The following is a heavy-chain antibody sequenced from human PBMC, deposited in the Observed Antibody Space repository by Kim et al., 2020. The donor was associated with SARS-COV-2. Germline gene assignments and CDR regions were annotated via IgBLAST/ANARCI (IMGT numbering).Heavy chain of an antibody. CDR3: AKSSGWEYYYYVMDV. CDR1: GFTFSNYA. V-gene: IGHV3-23*01. Sequence: GVSLRLSCVGSGFTFSNYAMSWVRQAPRKGLEWVSAISGNGGSTYYADSVKGRFTISRDDYKNTLYLQMNSLRAEDTAIYYCAKSSGWEYYYYVMDVWGQGTTVTVSS. D-gene: IGHD6-19*01. CDR2: ISGNGGST. J-gene: IGHJ6*02.